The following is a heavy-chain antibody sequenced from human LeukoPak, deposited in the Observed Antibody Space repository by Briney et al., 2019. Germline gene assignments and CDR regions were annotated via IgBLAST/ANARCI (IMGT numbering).Heavy chain of an antibody. CDR2: INYTGST. CDR3: ARVAGYLPTRWFDP. V-gene: IGHV4-34*01. Sequence: SDTLSLTCAVYGGSFSGFYWSWIRHVPGKGLEWIGEINYTGSTSYNPSLKSRVTISVDTSQNQFFLLLTSVTAADTAVYYCARVAGYLPTRWFDPWGQGTHVSVSS. J-gene: IGHJ5*02. D-gene: IGHD6-25*01. CDR1: GGSFSGFY.